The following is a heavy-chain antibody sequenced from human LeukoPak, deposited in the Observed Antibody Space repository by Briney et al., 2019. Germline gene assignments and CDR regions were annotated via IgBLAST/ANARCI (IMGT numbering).Heavy chain of an antibody. CDR1: GLTFSNDW. J-gene: IGHJ6*03. D-gene: IGHD4/OR15-4a*01. CDR3: ARDGATAGRYYHMDV. CDR2: TKHDEYEK. Sequence: TGGSLRLSCAASGLTFSNDWMTWVCQAPGKGLEWVANTKHDEYEKYYVDSVKGRFTIYRDNAKNSLYLQLHYLRAEDTAVYFCARDGATAGRYYHMDVWGKGTTVTVSS. V-gene: IGHV3-7*01.